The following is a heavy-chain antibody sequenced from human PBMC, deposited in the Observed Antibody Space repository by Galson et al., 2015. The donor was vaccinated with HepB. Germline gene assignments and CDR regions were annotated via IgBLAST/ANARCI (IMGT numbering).Heavy chain of an antibody. V-gene: IGHV3-48*02. CDR3: ARGTVVSSYDAFDI. D-gene: IGHD4-23*01. CDR2: ISSSSNSI. Sequence: SLRLSCAVSGFNFSSYSMNWVRQAPGKGLEWISHISSSSNSIYYGDSVKGRFTVSRENARNSLYLQMNSLRDEDTAVCYCARGTVVSSYDAFDIWGQGTRVIVSS. CDR1: GFNFSSYS. J-gene: IGHJ3*02.